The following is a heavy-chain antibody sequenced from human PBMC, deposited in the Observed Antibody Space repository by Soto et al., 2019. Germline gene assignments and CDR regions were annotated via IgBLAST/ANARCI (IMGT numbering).Heavy chain of an antibody. CDR2: MSPNSGDT. CDR1: GYTFTSYD. CDR3: ARTTLSTVVTPRHFDY. D-gene: IGHD4-17*01. V-gene: IGHV1-8*01. Sequence: ASVKVSCKASGYTFTSYDINWVRQATGQGLEWMGWMSPNSGDTGYAQKFQGRVTMTMNTPISTAYMELSSLRSEDTAVYYCARTTLSTVVTPRHFDYWGQGTLVTVSS. J-gene: IGHJ4*02.